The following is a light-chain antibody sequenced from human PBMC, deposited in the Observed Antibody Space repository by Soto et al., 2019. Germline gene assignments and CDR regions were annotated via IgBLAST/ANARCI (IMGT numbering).Light chain of an antibody. CDR3: SSYTSSSTYV. CDR1: SSDVGGYNY. CDR2: DVS. J-gene: IGLJ1*01. Sequence: QSVLTQPASVSGSPGQSITISCTGTSSDVGGYNYVSWYQQHPGKAPKLMIYDVSNRPSGVSNRFSGSKSGNTASLTISGLQAEDGADDYCSSYTSSSTYVFGTGTTVTIL. V-gene: IGLV2-14*01.